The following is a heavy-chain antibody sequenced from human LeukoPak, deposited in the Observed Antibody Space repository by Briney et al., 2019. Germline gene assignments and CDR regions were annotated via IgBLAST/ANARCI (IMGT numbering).Heavy chain of an antibody. CDR1: GYSISSGYY. D-gene: IGHD3-16*01. J-gene: IGHJ4*02. CDR2: IFNSGST. CDR3: ARDRAGGMTYFDY. Sequence: SETLSLTCTVSGYSISSGYYWGWIRQSPGNGLQWIGNIFNSGSTYYNPSLKSRVTISVGTSKNQFSLRVSSVTAADTAVYYCARDRAGGMTYFDYWGQGTLVIVSS. V-gene: IGHV4-38-2*02.